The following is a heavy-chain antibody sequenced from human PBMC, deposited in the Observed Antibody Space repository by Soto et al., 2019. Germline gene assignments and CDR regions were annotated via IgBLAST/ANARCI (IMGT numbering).Heavy chain of an antibody. D-gene: IGHD1-26*01. CDR1: GFTFSSYG. J-gene: IGHJ4*02. V-gene: IGHV3-33*01. Sequence: QVPLVESGGGVVQPGRSLRLSCAASGFTFSSYGMHWVRQAPGKGLEWVAVIWYDGSNKYYADSVKGRFTISRDNSKNTLYLQMNSLRAEDTAVYYCARDSPELLRGPPDYWGQGTLVTVSS. CDR2: IWYDGSNK. CDR3: ARDSPELLRGPPDY.